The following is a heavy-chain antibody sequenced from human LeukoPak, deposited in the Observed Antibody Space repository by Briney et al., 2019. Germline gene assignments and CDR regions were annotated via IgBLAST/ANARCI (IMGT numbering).Heavy chain of an antibody. V-gene: IGHV3-30*14. D-gene: IGHD6-19*01. Sequence: GGSLRLSCAASGFTFSSYAMHWVRQAPGKGLEWVAVISYDGSNKYYADSVKGRFTISRDNSKNTLYLQMNSLRAEDTAVYYCARESIYSSSGWHPPSGYFQHWGQGTLVTVSS. J-gene: IGHJ1*01. CDR2: ISYDGSNK. CDR3: ARESIYSSSGWHPPSGYFQH. CDR1: GFTFSSYA.